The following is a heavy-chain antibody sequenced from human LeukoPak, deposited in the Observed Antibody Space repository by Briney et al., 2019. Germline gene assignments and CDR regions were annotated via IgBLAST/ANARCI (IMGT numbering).Heavy chain of an antibody. Sequence: GGSLRLSCAASGFTFNTAWMSWVRQAPGRGLEWVGRIKSKTAGGTTDYAAPVKGRFTISRDDSKNTLYLQMNSLKTEDTAVYYCTTEYYGSLIYWGQGTLVTVSS. CDR3: TTEYYGSLIY. CDR1: GFTFNTAW. D-gene: IGHD3-10*01. V-gene: IGHV3-15*01. CDR2: IKSKTAGGTT. J-gene: IGHJ4*02.